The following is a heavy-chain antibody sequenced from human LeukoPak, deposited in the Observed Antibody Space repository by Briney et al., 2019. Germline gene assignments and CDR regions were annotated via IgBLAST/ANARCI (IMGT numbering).Heavy chain of an antibody. CDR1: GFTFSSYA. CDR3: AKHAARSSSSGYYFDY. D-gene: IGHD6-6*01. CDR2: ISGSGGST. J-gene: IGHJ4*02. Sequence: PGGPLRLSCAASGFTFSSYAMSWVRQAPGKGLEWVSAISGSGGSTYYADSVKGRFTISRDNSKNTLYLQMNSLRAEDTAVYYCAKHAARSSSSGYYFDYWGQGTLVTVSS. V-gene: IGHV3-23*01.